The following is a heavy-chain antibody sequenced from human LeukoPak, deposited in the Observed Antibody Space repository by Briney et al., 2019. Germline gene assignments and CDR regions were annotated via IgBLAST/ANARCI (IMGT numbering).Heavy chain of an antibody. CDR2: ISSSGGSI. J-gene: IGHJ4*02. CDR3: AREGCSGGNCYIDY. Sequence: PGRSLRLSCAASGFTFSTCEMNWVRRAPGKGLEWVSYISSSGGSIYYADSVKGRFTISRDNAKNSLYLQMNSLRAEDTAIYYCAREGCSGGNCYIDYWGQGTLVTVSS. V-gene: IGHV3-48*03. CDR1: GFTFSTCE. D-gene: IGHD2-15*01.